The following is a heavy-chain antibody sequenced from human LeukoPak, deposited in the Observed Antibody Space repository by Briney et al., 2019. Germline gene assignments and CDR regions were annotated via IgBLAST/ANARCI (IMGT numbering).Heavy chain of an antibody. D-gene: IGHD3-22*01. Sequence: PGRSLRLSCAASGFTFSSYVMHWVRQAPGKGLEWVAVIWYDGSNKYYADSVKGRFTISRDNSKNTLYLQMNSLRAEDTAVYYCARSMYYYDSSGYYFDWFDPWGQGTLVTVSS. V-gene: IGHV3-33*01. CDR1: GFTFSSYV. CDR2: IWYDGSNK. J-gene: IGHJ5*02. CDR3: ARSMYYYDSSGYYFDWFDP.